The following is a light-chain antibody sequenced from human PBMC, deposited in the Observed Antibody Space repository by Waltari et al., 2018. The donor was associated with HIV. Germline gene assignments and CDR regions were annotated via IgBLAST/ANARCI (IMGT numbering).Light chain of an antibody. CDR3: AAWDDSLNGVV. V-gene: IGLV1-36*01. Sequence: QSVLTQPPSVSEAPRQRVTISCSGSSSHIGNNPVIWYQQLPGKPPKLLIYYDDLLASGVSDRFSGSKSGTSASLAISGLQSEDESDYYCAAWDDSLNGVVFGGGTKLTVL. CDR2: YDD. J-gene: IGLJ2*01. CDR1: SSHIGNNP.